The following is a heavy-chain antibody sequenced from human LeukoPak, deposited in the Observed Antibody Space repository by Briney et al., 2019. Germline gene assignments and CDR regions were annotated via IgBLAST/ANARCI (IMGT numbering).Heavy chain of an antibody. D-gene: IGHD3-22*01. J-gene: IGHJ4*02. Sequence: ASVKVSCKASGYTFNTYDINWVRQATGQGLEWMGWMNPNNGDTGYAQKFQGRVTVTRDTSTSTAYMELTSLTSEDTAVYYCARGRTDYYDSSASFPALGYWGQGTLVTVSS. V-gene: IGHV1-8*01. CDR2: MNPNNGDT. CDR1: GYTFNTYD. CDR3: ARGRTDYYDSSASFPALGY.